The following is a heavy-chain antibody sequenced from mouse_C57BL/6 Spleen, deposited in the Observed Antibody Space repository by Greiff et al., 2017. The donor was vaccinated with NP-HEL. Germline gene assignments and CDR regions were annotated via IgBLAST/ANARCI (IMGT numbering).Heavy chain of an antibody. J-gene: IGHJ3*01. CDR3: ASPQATWFAY. Sequence: VQLQQSGPELVKPGASVKISCKASGYAFSSSWMNWVKQRPGKGLEWIGRIYPGDGDTNYNGKFKGKATLTADKSSSTAYMQLSSLTSEDSAVYFCASPQATWFAYWGQGTLVTVSA. V-gene: IGHV1-82*01. D-gene: IGHD3-2*02. CDR1: GYAFSSSW. CDR2: IYPGDGDT.